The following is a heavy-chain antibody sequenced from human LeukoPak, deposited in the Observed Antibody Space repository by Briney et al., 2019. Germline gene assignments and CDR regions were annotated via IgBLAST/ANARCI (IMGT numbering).Heavy chain of an antibody. J-gene: IGHJ4*02. CDR1: GFTFSSYA. D-gene: IGHD1-1*01. Sequence: GGSLRLSCAASGFTFSSYAMSWVRQAPGKGLEWVSAISGGGGSTYYADSVKGRFTISRDNANNFLYLQMNSLRAEDTAVYYCAKDKNWNVCDYWGRGTLVTVSS. CDR2: ISGGGGST. V-gene: IGHV3-23*01. CDR3: AKDKNWNVCDY.